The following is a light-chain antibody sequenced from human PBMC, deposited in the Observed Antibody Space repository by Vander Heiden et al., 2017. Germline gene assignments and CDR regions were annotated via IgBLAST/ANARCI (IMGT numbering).Light chain of an antibody. Sequence: EIVLTQSPGTLSLSPGERATLSCRASQSVSRSYLAWYQQKPGQAPRLLIYAASRRATGIPDRFSGSGSGTDFTLTISRLEPEDFAVYYCQQDGSSPWTFGQGTKVEIK. CDR2: AAS. CDR3: QQDGSSPWT. CDR1: QSVSRSY. J-gene: IGKJ1*01. V-gene: IGKV3-20*01.